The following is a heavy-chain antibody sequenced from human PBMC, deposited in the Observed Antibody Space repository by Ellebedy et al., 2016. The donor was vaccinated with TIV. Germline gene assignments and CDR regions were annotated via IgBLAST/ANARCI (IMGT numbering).Heavy chain of an antibody. CDR3: ARGRQLGPDVYDPSGYFPFYFDH. CDR2: VNHSGGT. Sequence: SETLSLXXAVHGGSFSDYCWTWIRQSPGKGLEWIAEVNHSGGTNYNPSLKSRATISRDTSKNQISLKPSSVTAADTAVYYCARGRQLGPDVYDPSGYFPFYFDHWGQGTLVTVSS. CDR1: GGSFSDYC. J-gene: IGHJ4*02. V-gene: IGHV4-34*01. D-gene: IGHD3-22*01.